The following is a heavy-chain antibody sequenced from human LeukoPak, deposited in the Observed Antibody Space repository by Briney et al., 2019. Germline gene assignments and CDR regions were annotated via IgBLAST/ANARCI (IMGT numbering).Heavy chain of an antibody. CDR3: ARGSQGGFTIFKLNCFDP. D-gene: IGHD3-9*01. Sequence: GVSLRLSCAAAGFTFSSYSLNWVRQAPGKGLEWVSYISSSSTIYYADSVKGRFTISRDNAKNSLYLQMNSLRAEDTAVYYCARGSQGGFTIFKLNCFDPRGQGTLVTVSS. V-gene: IGHV3-48*01. J-gene: IGHJ5*02. CDR2: ISSSSTI. CDR1: GFTFSSYS.